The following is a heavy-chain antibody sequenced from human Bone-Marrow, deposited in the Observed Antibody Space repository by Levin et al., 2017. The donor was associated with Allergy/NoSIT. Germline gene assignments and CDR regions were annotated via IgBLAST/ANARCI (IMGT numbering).Heavy chain of an antibody. CDR1: GFTFRSFA. CDR3: AKDLWEIATPYYFDF. CDR2: ISGSGNST. Sequence: GGSLRLSCAASGFTFRSFAMGWVRQSPRKGLEWVSSISGSGNSTYYADSVRGGFTTARDTFKNTLFLQMNSLRSAEAAIYYCAKDLWEIATPYYFDFWGQGSLVAVSS. J-gene: IGHJ4*02. V-gene: IGHV3-23*01. D-gene: IGHD5-24*01.